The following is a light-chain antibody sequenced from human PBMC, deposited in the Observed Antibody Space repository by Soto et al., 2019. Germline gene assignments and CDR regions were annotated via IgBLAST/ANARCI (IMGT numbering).Light chain of an antibody. V-gene: IGKV3-15*01. CDR2: DTS. Sequence: EIVMTQSPATLSVSPGEGATLSCRASQGIGDTLAWYQQKPGQTPRLLIYDTSIRATGVPARFSGSRSGAEFTLTISSLQSEDFAVYYCHQYDSSPPWTFGQGTKLEIK. CDR1: QGIGDT. CDR3: HQYDSSPPWT. J-gene: IGKJ2*02.